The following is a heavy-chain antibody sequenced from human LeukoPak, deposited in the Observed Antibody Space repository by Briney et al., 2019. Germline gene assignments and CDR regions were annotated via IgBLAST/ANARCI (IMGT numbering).Heavy chain of an antibody. CDR1: GGSVNSGDYY. Sequence: SETLSLTCSVSGGSVNSGDYYWSWIRQPPGKRLEWIGYVYYSGTTKYNPSLKSRVTMSVDSSKNQFSLTLTSATAADTAVYYCVRDLSESSSFGSWGQGTLVTVSS. D-gene: IGHD5/OR15-5a*01. CDR3: VRDLSESSSFGS. J-gene: IGHJ4*02. V-gene: IGHV4-61*08. CDR2: VYYSGTT.